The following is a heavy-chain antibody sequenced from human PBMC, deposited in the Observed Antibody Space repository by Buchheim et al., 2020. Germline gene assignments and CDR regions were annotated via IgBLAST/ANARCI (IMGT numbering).Heavy chain of an antibody. CDR3: ARRLVGATSSYYYYGMDV. CDR2: IYYSGST. Sequence: QLQLQESGPGLVKPSETLSLTCTVSGGSISSSSYYWGWIRQPPGKGLEWIGSIYYSGSTYYNPSLKSRVTISVDTSKKQFSLKLSSVTAADTAVYYCARRLVGATSSYYYYGMDVWGQGTT. D-gene: IGHD1-26*01. J-gene: IGHJ6*02. V-gene: IGHV4-39*01. CDR1: GGSISSSSYY.